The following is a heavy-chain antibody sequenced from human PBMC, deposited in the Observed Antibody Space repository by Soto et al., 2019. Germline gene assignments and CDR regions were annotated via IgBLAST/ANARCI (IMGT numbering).Heavy chain of an antibody. CDR3: ARYRDYGDYGYFDS. J-gene: IGHJ4*02. CDR1: GSSVSGGIYY. CDR2: MYNSKTT. V-gene: IGHV4-61*01. Sequence: QVQLQESGPGLVKPSETLSLTCAVSGSSVSGGIYYWTWIRQPPGKGLEWIGYMYNSKTTNYNAYLRSRVTISADTSKNQFYRRLTSVTAADTAVYYCARYRDYGDYGYFDSWGQGTLVTVSS. D-gene: IGHD4-17*01.